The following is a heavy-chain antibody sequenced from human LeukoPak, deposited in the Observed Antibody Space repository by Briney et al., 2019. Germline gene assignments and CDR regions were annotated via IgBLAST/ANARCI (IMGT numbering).Heavy chain of an antibody. J-gene: IGHJ4*02. CDR2: FYYGGST. CDR1: GGSICGSSHY. V-gene: IGHV4-39*07. CDR3: ARTHEGFDY. Sequence: SETLSLTWTVSGGSICGSSHYWAWIRQPPGKGLEWIGHFYYGGSTYYNPSLKSRVTISVDTSKNQFSVKLTSVTAADTAVYYCARTHEGFDYWGQGTLVTVSS.